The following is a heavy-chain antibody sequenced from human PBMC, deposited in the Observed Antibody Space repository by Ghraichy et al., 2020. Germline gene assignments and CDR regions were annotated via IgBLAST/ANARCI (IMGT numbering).Heavy chain of an antibody. V-gene: IGHV1-69*13. CDR2: IIPIFGTA. CDR3: ARDQATTAYYYYGMDV. J-gene: IGHJ6*02. D-gene: IGHD4-11*01. CDR1: GGTLSSYA. Sequence: SVKVSCKASGGTLSSYAISWVRQAPGQGLEWMGGIIPIFGTANYAQKFQGRVTITADESTSTAYMELSSLRSEDTAVYYCARDQATTAYYYYGMDVWGQGTTVTVSS.